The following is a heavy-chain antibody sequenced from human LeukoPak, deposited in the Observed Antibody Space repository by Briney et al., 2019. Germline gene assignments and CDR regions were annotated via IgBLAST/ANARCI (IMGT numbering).Heavy chain of an antibody. CDR1: GGSISSGDYY. J-gene: IGHJ4*02. D-gene: IGHD6-6*01. CDR3: ARGGRIAARRGVGGYFDY. Sequence: SETLSLTCTVSGGSISSGDYYWSWIRQPPGKGLEWIGYIYYSGSTYYNPSLKSRVTISVDTSKNQFSLKLSSVTAADTAVYYCARGGRIAARRGVGGYFDYWGQGTLVTVSS. V-gene: IGHV4-30-4*08. CDR2: IYYSGST.